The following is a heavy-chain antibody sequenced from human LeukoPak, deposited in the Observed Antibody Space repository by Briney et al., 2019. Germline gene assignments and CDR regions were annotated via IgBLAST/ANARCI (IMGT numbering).Heavy chain of an antibody. Sequence: ASVKVSCKASGYTFTSYGLSWVRQAPGQGLEWMGWISTYSGNTNYAQNLQGRVAMTTDTSTSTAYMELRSLRSDDTAVYYCARAIIAAAGTRWFDPWGQGTLVTVSS. CDR1: GYTFTSYG. V-gene: IGHV1-18*01. CDR3: ARAIIAAAGTRWFDP. J-gene: IGHJ5*02. D-gene: IGHD6-13*01. CDR2: ISTYSGNT.